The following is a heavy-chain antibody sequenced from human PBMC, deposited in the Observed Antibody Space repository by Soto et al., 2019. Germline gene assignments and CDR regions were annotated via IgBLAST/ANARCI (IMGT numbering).Heavy chain of an antibody. Sequence: QVQLQESGPGLVKPSETLSLTCTVSGGSISSYYWSWIRQPPGKGLEWIGYIYYSGSTNYNPSLKRRVTISVDTSKNQFSLKLSSVTAADTAVYYCASTGFDGDYGMDVWGQGTTVTVSS. D-gene: IGHD3-9*01. V-gene: IGHV4-59*01. CDR2: IYYSGST. J-gene: IGHJ6*02. CDR3: ASTGFDGDYGMDV. CDR1: GGSISSYY.